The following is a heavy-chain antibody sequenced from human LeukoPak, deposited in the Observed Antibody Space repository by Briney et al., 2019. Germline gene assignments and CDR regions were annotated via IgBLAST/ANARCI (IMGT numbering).Heavy chain of an antibody. CDR3: ANYGEGTRWYYFDY. CDR2: IYTSGST. D-gene: IGHD4-17*01. V-gene: IGHV4-61*02. CDR1: GNSISSGDNY. J-gene: IGHJ4*02. Sequence: SETLSLTCTVSGNSISSGDNYWSWIRQPAGKGLEWIGRIYTSGSTNYNPSLKSRVTISGDTSKNQFSLKLSSVTAADTAVYYCANYGEGTRWYYFDYWGQGTLVTVSS.